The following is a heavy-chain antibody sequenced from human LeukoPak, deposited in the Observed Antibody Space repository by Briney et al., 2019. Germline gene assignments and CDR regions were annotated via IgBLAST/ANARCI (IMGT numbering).Heavy chain of an antibody. D-gene: IGHD4-17*01. CDR2: IYYSGST. J-gene: IGHJ4*02. Sequence: PSETLSLTCTVSGGSISSYYWSWIRQPPGKGLEWIGYIYYSGSTNYNPSLKSRVTISVDTSKNQFSLKLSSVTAADTAVYYCARGLRNDDYGDYSGAFDYWGQGTLVTVSS. CDR3: ARGLRNDDYGDYSGAFDY. V-gene: IGHV4-59*01. CDR1: GGSISSYY.